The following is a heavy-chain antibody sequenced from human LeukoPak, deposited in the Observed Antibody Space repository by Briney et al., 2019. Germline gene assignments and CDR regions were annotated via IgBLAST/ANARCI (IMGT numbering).Heavy chain of an antibody. V-gene: IGHV4-34*01. J-gene: IGHJ3*02. Sequence: SETLSLTCAVYGGSFSGYYWSWIRQPPGKGLECIGEINHSGSTNYNPSLKSRVTISVDTSKNQFSLKLSSVTAADTAVYYCARADVAGDAFDIWGQGTMVTVSS. CDR2: INHSGST. CDR1: GGSFSGYY. CDR3: ARADVAGDAFDI.